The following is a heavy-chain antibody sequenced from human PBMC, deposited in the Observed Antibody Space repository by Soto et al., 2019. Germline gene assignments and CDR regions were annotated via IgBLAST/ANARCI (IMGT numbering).Heavy chain of an antibody. Sequence: EEQLLESGGGLVQPGGSLRLSCAASGFTFSSFAMSWVRQPPGKGLEWVSAISGRGGSTYYADSVKGRFTISSDNSKNALYLHMNSLRAEDTAVYYCAKDLYYYDSSDYYQNHDFDMWGQGTMVSVSS. CDR3: AKDLYYYDSSDYYQNHDFDM. V-gene: IGHV3-23*01. J-gene: IGHJ3*02. CDR1: GFTFSSFA. CDR2: ISGRGGST. D-gene: IGHD3-22*01.